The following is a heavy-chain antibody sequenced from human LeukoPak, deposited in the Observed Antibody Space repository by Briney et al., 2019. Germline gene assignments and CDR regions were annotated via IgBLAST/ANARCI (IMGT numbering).Heavy chain of an antibody. Sequence: GGSLRLSCAASRFAFSRYAMTWVRQSPGKGLEWVSAISDTGTDTYYADSVKGRFTISRDNSKNTLYLQMNSLRAEDTAVYYCAKDIYGGNGFDYWGQGTLVTVSS. CDR2: ISDTGTDT. CDR1: RFAFSRYA. CDR3: AKDIYGGNGFDY. V-gene: IGHV3-23*01. J-gene: IGHJ4*02. D-gene: IGHD4-23*01.